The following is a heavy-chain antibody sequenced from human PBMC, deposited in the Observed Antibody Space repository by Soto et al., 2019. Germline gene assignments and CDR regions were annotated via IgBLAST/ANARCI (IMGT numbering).Heavy chain of an antibody. CDR2: IYYSGST. D-gene: IGHD3-22*01. J-gene: IGHJ4*02. CDR1: GGSISSYY. V-gene: IGHV4-59*01. Sequence: SETLSLTCTVSGGSISSYYWSWIRHPPGKGLEWIGYIYYSGSTNYNPSLKSRGTISVDTSKNQISLKLSSVTAADTAVYYCARGYDGRDFDYWAQGTLVTVSS. CDR3: ARGYDGRDFDY.